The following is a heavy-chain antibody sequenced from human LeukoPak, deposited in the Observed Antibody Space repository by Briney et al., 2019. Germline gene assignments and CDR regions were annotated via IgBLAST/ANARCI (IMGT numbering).Heavy chain of an antibody. J-gene: IGHJ4*02. CDR3: VRANHFDY. CDR2: IYYSGST. V-gene: IGHV4-59*01. Sequence: SETLSLTCTVSGGFISGYYWSWSRQPPGKGLEWIGDIYYSGSTNYNPSLKSRVTISVDTSKNQFSLKLSSVTAADTAVYYCVRANHFDYWGQGTLVTVSS. D-gene: IGHD1-14*01. CDR1: GGFISGYY.